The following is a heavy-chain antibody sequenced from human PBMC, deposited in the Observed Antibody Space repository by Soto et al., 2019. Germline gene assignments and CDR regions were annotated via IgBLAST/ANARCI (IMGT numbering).Heavy chain of an antibody. V-gene: IGHV1-8*01. J-gene: IGHJ6*03. CDR2: LIPNSGNT. CDR3: ARGVIAEYFYYYYYYYMDV. D-gene: IGHD6-13*01. Sequence: ASVKVSCKASGYTFTSYDINWVRQATGQGLEWLVWLIPNSGNTGCAQKFQGRVTMTRNTSLSTAYMELSSLRSEDTAVYYCARGVIAEYFYYYYYYYMDVWGKGTTVTVSS. CDR1: GYTFTSYD.